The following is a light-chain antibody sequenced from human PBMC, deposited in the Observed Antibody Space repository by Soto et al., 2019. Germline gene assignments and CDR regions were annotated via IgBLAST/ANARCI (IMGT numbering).Light chain of an antibody. CDR1: SSDIGGYTY. J-gene: IGLJ2*01. Sequence: QSALTQPASVSGSPGQSITISCTGTSSDIGGYTYVSWYQQHPGKAPKLIIYDVSSRPSGVSNRVSGSKSGNTASLTISGLQADDEADYYCSSLTGSSTLVVFGGGTKLTVL. CDR3: SSLTGSSTLVV. V-gene: IGLV2-14*01. CDR2: DVS.